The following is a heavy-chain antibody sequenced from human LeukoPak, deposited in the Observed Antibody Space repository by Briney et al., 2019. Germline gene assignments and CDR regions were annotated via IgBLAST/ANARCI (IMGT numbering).Heavy chain of an antibody. CDR3: AKGFGYSSSWYRVAFDI. D-gene: IGHD6-13*01. Sequence: GGSLRLSCAASGFTFSSYAMSWVRQAPGKGLEWVSGISGSGDSTYYADSVKGRFTISRDNSKNTLYLQMKSLRAEDTAVYYCAKGFGYSSSWYRVAFDIWGQGTMVTVSS. CDR2: ISGSGDST. V-gene: IGHV3-23*01. CDR1: GFTFSSYA. J-gene: IGHJ3*02.